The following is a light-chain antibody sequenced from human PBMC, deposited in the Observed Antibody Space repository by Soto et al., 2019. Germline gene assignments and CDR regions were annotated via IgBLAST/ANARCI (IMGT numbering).Light chain of an antibody. CDR3: QNYETYSST. CDR2: DAS. Sequence: DIRMTQSRSTLSASVGYRVTITCLASQSISAWLAWYQQKQGKAPKLLIYDASNLESGVPSRFSGGGSGTDFTLTMSSLQPDDSATYYCQNYETYSSTFGQGTKVDIK. CDR1: QSISAW. V-gene: IGKV1-5*01. J-gene: IGKJ1*01.